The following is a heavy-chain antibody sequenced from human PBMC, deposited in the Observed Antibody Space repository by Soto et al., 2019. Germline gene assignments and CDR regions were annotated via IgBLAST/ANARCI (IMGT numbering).Heavy chain of an antibody. CDR1: GFTFTAYA. CDR3: ARDFRASSGWTRGYLDY. Sequence: SLRLSCAPSGFTFTAYAFHWVRQAPGKGLEWVSVISYDGSNIYYADSVKGRFTISRDNSKNTLYLQMNSLRAEDTAVYYCARDFRASSGWTRGYLDYWGQGALVTVSS. CDR2: ISYDGSNI. J-gene: IGHJ4*02. V-gene: IGHV3-30-3*01. D-gene: IGHD6-19*01.